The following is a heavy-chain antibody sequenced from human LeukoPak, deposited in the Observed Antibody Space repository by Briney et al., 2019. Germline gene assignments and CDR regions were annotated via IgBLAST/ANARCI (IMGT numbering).Heavy chain of an antibody. CDR1: GFTFSSYG. V-gene: IGHV3-30*03. Sequence: GGSLRLSCAASGFTFSSYGMHWVRQAPGKGLEWVAVISYDGSNKYYADSVKGRLTISRDNSKNTLYLQMNSLRAEDTAVFYCARDQYDTWSRRGNFDSWGQGTLVIVSS. CDR3: ARDQYDTWSRRGNFDS. D-gene: IGHD3-3*01. J-gene: IGHJ4*02. CDR2: ISYDGSNK.